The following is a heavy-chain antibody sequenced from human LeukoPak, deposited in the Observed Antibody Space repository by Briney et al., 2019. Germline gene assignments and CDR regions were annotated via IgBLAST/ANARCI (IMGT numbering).Heavy chain of an antibody. CDR3: ATSDFAAHFGY. D-gene: IGHD2/OR15-2a*01. CDR1: GFTFDDYA. CDR2: ISGDGGST. J-gene: IGHJ4*02. Sequence: GGSLRLSCAASGFTFDDYAMHWVRQAPGKGLEWVSLISGDGGSTYYADSVKGRFTISRDNSKSSLYLQMNSLGTEDTALYYCATSDFAAHFGYWGQGTLVTVSS. V-gene: IGHV3-43*02.